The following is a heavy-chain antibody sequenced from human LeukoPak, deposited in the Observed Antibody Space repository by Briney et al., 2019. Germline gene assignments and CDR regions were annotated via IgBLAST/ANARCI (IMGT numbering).Heavy chain of an antibody. Sequence: GGSLRLSCAASGFTFSTYGMHWVRQAPGKGLEWVAVISYDGSNKYYADSVKGRFTISRDNSKNTLYLQMNSLRAEDTAVYYCATSGYSSGWYVYWGQGTLVTVSS. CDR3: ATSGYSSGWYVY. D-gene: IGHD6-19*01. V-gene: IGHV3-30*03. J-gene: IGHJ4*02. CDR1: GFTFSTYG. CDR2: ISYDGSNK.